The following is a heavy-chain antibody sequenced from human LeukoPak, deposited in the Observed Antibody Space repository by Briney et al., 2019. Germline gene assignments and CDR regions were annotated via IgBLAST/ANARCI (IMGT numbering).Heavy chain of an antibody. D-gene: IGHD3-22*01. CDR1: GFTFDDYA. CDR3: AKGPDYYDSSGYFDY. J-gene: IGHJ4*02. V-gene: IGHV3-9*01. Sequence: PGGSLRLSCAASGFTFDDYAMHWVRQAPGKGLEWVSGISWNSGSIGYADSVKGRFTISRDNAKNSLYLQMNSLRAEDTALYYCAKGPDYYDSSGYFDYWGQGTLVTVSS. CDR2: ISWNSGSI.